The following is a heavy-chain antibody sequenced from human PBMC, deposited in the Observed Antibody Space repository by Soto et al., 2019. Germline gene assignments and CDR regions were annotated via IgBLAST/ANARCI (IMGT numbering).Heavy chain of an antibody. D-gene: IGHD6-19*01. Sequence: SVKVSCKASGGTFSSYTISWVRQAPGQGLEWMGRIIPILGIANYAQKFRGRVTITADKSTSTAYMELSSLRSEDTAVYYCARDPPIAVAPVQTDYWGQGTLVTVSS. V-gene: IGHV1-69*04. CDR3: ARDPPIAVAPVQTDY. CDR1: GGTFSSYT. J-gene: IGHJ4*02. CDR2: IIPILGIA.